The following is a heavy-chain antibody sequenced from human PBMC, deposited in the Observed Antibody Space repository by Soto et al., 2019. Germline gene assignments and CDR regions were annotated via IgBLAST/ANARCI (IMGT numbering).Heavy chain of an antibody. CDR1: GFTFSDHY. D-gene: IGHD1-1*01. J-gene: IGHJ6*02. CDR2: TRNKANSYTT. V-gene: IGHV3-72*01. CDR3: ARGATARTNYYYGLDA. Sequence: PGGSLRLSCPAPGFTFSDHYMDWVRQAPGKGLEWVGRTRNKANSYTTEYAASVKGRFTISRDDSKNSLYLQMNSLKTEETAVYYCARGATARTNYYYGLDAWGQGTTVTVSS.